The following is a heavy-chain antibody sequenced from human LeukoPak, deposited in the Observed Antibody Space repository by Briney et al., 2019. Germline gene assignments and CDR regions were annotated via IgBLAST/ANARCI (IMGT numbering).Heavy chain of an antibody. J-gene: IGHJ4*02. CDR1: GYTFTSYY. CDR2: IIPILGIA. Sequence: SVKVSCKASGYTFTSYYLHWVRQAPGQGLEWMGRIIPILGIANYAQKFQGRVTITADKSTSTAYMELSSLRSEDTAVYYCARGNYGDYWGQGTLVTVSS. V-gene: IGHV1-69*04. D-gene: IGHD4-11*01. CDR3: ARGNYGDY.